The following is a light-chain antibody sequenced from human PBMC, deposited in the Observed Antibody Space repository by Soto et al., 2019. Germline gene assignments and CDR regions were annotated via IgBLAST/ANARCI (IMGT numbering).Light chain of an antibody. CDR1: QTITIS. CDR3: QQYYNYPWT. CDR2: EAS. J-gene: IGKJ1*01. V-gene: IGKV1-5*03. Sequence: DIQMTQSPSTLSASVGDRVTITCRASQTITISLAWYQQKPGKAPRLLMYEASNLESGVPSRFSGNGSGTEFTLTISCLQPDDFATYSCQQYYNYPWTFGQGTKVDIK.